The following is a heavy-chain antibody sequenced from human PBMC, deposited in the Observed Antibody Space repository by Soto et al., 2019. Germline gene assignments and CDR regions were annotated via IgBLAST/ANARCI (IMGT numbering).Heavy chain of an antibody. CDR1: GFTFSSHS. CDR3: ARAPYGDNNWFDP. D-gene: IGHD4-17*01. CDR2: ISAGSSTI. V-gene: IGHV3-48*01. J-gene: IGHJ5*02. Sequence: EVQLVESGGGLVQPGQSLRLSCAVSGFTFSSHSMNWVRQAPGKGLEWVSYISAGSSTIHYAASVKGRFTISRDNAKNSLFLQMTSLRAEDTAMYYCARAPYGDNNWFDPWGQGTLVTVSS.